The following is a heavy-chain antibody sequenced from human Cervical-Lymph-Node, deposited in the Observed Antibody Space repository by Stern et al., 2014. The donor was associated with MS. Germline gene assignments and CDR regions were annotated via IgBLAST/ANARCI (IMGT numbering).Heavy chain of an antibody. CDR2: IIPIFGTP. Sequence: VHLVESGAEVKTPGSSVKVSCKASGGTFSNYAISWVRQAPGQGLKWMGGIIPIFGTPNYAQKFQGRVTITADESTSTAYMELNSLTSEDTAVYYCARGPDHNSGYYYAYWGQGTLVTVSS. V-gene: IGHV1-69*01. CDR1: GGTFSNYA. D-gene: IGHD3-22*01. J-gene: IGHJ4*02. CDR3: ARGPDHNSGYYYAY.